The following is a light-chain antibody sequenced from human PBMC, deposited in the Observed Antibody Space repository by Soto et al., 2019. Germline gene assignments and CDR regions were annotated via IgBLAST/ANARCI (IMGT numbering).Light chain of an antibody. CDR3: QAWDSSTAV. CDR2: QIS. CDR1: GLGDKY. J-gene: IGLJ2*01. V-gene: IGLV3-1*01. Sequence: SYELTQPPSVSVSPGQTAIITCSGHGLGDKYPCWYQQKPGQSPVLVIYQISKRPSGIPERFSGSTSGNTATLTISGTQAMDEANYYCQAWDSSTAVFGGGTQLTVL.